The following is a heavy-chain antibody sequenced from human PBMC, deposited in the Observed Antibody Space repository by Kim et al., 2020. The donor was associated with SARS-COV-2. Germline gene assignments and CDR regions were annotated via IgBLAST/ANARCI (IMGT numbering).Heavy chain of an antibody. CDR3: AKGVTYFDY. V-gene: IGHV3-23*01. J-gene: IGHJ4*02. D-gene: IGHD3-10*01. Sequence: GGSLRLSCAASGFTFSTSAMSWVRQAPGKGLEWLSVVSDNGAFTHYADSVKGRFTISRDNSKNTLFLQMNSLTADDSAVYFCAKGVTYFDYWGQGTLVTVSS. CDR1: GFTFSTSA. CDR2: VSDNGAFT.